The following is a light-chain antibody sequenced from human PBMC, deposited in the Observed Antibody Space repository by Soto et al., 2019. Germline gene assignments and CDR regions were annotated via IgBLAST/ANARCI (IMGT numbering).Light chain of an antibody. CDR1: SSNIGSNS. CDR3: AAWDDSLNGYV. V-gene: IGLV1-44*01. CDR2: SNN. Sequence: SALTQPPSASGTPGQRVTISCSGSSSNIGSNSVNWYQQLPGTAPKLLIYSNNQRPSGVPDRFSGSKSGTSASLAISGLQSGDEADYYCAAWDDSLNGYVFGTGTKVTVL. J-gene: IGLJ1*01.